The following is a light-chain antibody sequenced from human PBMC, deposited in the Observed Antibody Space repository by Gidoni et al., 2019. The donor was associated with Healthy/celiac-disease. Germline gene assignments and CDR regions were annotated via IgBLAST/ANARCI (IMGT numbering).Light chain of an antibody. CDR3: QQYNNYRYT. J-gene: IGKJ2*01. CDR2: DAS. CDR1: QSISSW. Sequence: IQTTQPPSTLSASVGDRVTITCRASQSISSWLAWYQQKPGKAPKLLIYDASSLESGVPSRFSGSGSGTEFTLTISSLQPDDFATYYCQQYNNYRYTFGQGTKLEIK. V-gene: IGKV1-5*01.